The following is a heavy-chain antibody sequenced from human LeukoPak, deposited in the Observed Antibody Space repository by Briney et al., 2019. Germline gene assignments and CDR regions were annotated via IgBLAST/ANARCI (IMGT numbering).Heavy chain of an antibody. Sequence: PGGSLRLSCAASRFSFSRYSVNWVRQAPGKGLEWVSSISSSSSYIYYADSVKGRFTISRDNAKSSLFLQMDSLRAEDTAVYYCARGKRLDYWGQGTLVTVSS. CDR3: ARGKRLDY. CDR1: RFSFSRYS. V-gene: IGHV3-21*01. CDR2: ISSSSSYI. J-gene: IGHJ4*02.